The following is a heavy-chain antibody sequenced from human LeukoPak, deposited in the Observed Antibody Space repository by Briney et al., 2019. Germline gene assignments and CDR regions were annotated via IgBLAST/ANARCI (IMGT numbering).Heavy chain of an antibody. J-gene: IGHJ6*02. V-gene: IGHV3-53*01. Sequence: HPGGSLRLSCAASGFTVSSNYMSWVRQAPGKGLEWVSVIYSGGNTYYADSVKGRFTISRDNSKNTLYLQMNSLRAEDTAVYYCAKDSHLDGMDVWGQGTTVTVSS. CDR1: GFTVSSNY. CDR2: IYSGGNT. CDR3: AKDSHLDGMDV.